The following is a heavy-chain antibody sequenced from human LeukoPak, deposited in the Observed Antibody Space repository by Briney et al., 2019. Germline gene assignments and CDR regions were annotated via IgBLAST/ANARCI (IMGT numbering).Heavy chain of an antibody. D-gene: IGHD4-17*01. Sequence: GGSLRLSCEASGLPFSSYGMHWVRQAPGKGLEWVAIISYDGSNKYYADPVKGRFTISRDNSKNTLYLQMNSLRAEDTAIYYCAKDPDYGDYVNYFDYWGQGTLVIVSS. CDR2: ISYDGSNK. J-gene: IGHJ4*02. CDR1: GLPFSSYG. V-gene: IGHV3-30*18. CDR3: AKDPDYGDYVNYFDY.